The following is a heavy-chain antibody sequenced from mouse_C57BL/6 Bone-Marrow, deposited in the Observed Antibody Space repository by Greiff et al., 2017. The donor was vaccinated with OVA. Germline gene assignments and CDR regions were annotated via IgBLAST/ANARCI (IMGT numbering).Heavy chain of an antibody. D-gene: IGHD3-2*02. CDR3: TTTPDSSGWFAY. Sequence: VHVKQSGAELVRPGASVKLSCTASGFNIKDDYMHWVKQRPEHGLEWIGWIDPENGDTEYASKFQGKATITADTSSNTAYLQLSSLTSEDTAVYYCTTTPDSSGWFAYWGQGTLVTVSA. V-gene: IGHV14-4*01. CDR1: GFNIKDDY. CDR2: IDPENGDT. J-gene: IGHJ3*01.